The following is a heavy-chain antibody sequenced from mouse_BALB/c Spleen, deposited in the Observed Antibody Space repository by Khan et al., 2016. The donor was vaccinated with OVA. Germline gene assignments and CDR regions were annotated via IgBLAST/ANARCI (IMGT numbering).Heavy chain of an antibody. CDR1: GFTFSDYY. V-gene: IGHV5-4*02. CDR3: VRGYYGDPFAY. J-gene: IGHJ3*01. D-gene: IGHD2-13*01. Sequence: EVELVESGGGLVKPGGSLTLSCAASGFTFSDYYMYWVRQTPEKRLEWVATISDGGSYIYYLDSVKGRSTLSRDDAENNLNLQMGSLKSEVTAMYYCVRGYYGDPFAYWGQGTLVTVSA. CDR2: ISDGGSYI.